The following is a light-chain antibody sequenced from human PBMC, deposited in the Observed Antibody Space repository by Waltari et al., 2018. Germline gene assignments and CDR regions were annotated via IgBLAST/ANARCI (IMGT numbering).Light chain of an antibody. Sequence: QSALTQPRSVSGSPGQSVTISCTGSGRDVGGYDYLSWYQHHPGKAPKLINYDVSNRPSGVPDRFSASKSANTASLTISGLQSEDEADYFCCSYAGSSTFVVFGEGTKVTVL. V-gene: IGLV2-11*01. J-gene: IGLJ2*01. CDR1: GRDVGGYDY. CDR3: CSYAGSSTFVV. CDR2: DVS.